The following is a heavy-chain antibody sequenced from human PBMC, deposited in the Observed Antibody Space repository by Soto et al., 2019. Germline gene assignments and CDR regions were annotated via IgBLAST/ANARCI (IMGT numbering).Heavy chain of an antibody. V-gene: IGHV3-73*02. J-gene: IGHJ4*02. D-gene: IGHD3-3*01. CDR3: TAMSGVDF. Sequence: EVQLVESGGGLVQPGGSLKLSCAASGSPLIGFGIHWDRRASGKGLEWVGRIRPKTNNYATAYAASVRGRFTISRDDSKNMAYLQMNSLRTEDTAVYCCTAMSGVDFWGQGTLVTVSS. CDR1: GSPLIGFG. CDR2: IRPKTNNYAT.